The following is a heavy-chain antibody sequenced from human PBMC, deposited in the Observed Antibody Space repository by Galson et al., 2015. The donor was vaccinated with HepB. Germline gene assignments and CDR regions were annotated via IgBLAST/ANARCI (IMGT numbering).Heavy chain of an antibody. CDR1: EDSVSSNSAA. CDR3: ASGGATGNDALDI. D-gene: IGHD1-1*01. V-gene: IGHV6-1*01. Sequence: CAISEDSVSSNSAAWNWIRQSPSRGLEWLGRTYYRSKWYNDYAVSVKSRITINPDTSKNQFSLHLNSVTPEDTAVYYCASGGATGNDALDIWGQGTMVTVSS. CDR2: TYYRSKWYN. J-gene: IGHJ3*02.